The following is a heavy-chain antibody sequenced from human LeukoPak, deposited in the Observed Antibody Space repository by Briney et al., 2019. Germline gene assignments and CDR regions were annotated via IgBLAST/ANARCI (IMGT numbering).Heavy chain of an antibody. D-gene: IGHD2-2*01. J-gene: IGHJ4*02. CDR1: GFTFSSYS. V-gene: IGHV3-21*01. Sequence: GGSLRLSCAASGFTFSSYSMNWVRQAPGRGLEWVSSISSSSSYIYYADSVKGRFTISRDNAKNSLYLQMNSLRAEDTAVYYCAREPVPAAMNYWGQGTLVTVSS. CDR2: ISSSSSYI. CDR3: AREPVPAAMNY.